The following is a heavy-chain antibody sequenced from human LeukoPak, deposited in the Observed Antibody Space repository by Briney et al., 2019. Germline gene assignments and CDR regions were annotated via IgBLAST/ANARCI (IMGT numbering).Heavy chain of an antibody. CDR1: GFTFSSYG. CDR3: ARDVGWLQSHFDY. D-gene: IGHD5-24*01. V-gene: IGHV3-30*19. J-gene: IGHJ4*02. Sequence: GGSLRLSCAASGFTFSSYGMHWVRQAPGKGLEWVAVISYDGSNKYYADSVKGRFTISRDDSKNTLYLQMNSLRAEDTAVYYCARDVGWLQSHFDYWGQETLVTVSS. CDR2: ISYDGSNK.